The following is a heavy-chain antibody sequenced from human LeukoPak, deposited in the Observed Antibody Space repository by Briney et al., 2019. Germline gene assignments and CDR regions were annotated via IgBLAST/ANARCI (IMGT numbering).Heavy chain of an antibody. J-gene: IGHJ5*02. CDR3: ARDRGYYYDSSGYWFDP. CDR2: TYYRSKWYN. D-gene: IGHD3-22*01. CDR1: GDSVSSNSAA. Sequence: SQTLSLTCALSGDSVSSNSAAWNWIRQSPSRGLEWLGRTYYRSKWYNDYAVSVKSRITINPDTSKNQFSLQLNSVTPEDTAVYYCARDRGYYYDSSGYWFDPWGQGTLVTVSS. V-gene: IGHV6-1*01.